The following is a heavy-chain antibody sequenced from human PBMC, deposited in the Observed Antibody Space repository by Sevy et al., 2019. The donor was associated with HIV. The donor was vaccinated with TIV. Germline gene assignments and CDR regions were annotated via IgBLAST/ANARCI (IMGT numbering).Heavy chain of an antibody. D-gene: IGHD1-7*01. CDR3: ARLTPPPELELPSYYYYGMDV. CDR2: ISDSSSYI. J-gene: IGHJ6*02. CDR1: GFTFSSYC. V-gene: IGHV3-21*01. Sequence: GGSLRLSCAASGFTFSSYCLSWVRQAPGKGLEWVSSISDSSSYIYYADSVKGRFTISRDNARNSLYLQMSSLRAEDTAVYYCARLTPPPELELPSYYYYGMDVWGQGTTVTVSS.